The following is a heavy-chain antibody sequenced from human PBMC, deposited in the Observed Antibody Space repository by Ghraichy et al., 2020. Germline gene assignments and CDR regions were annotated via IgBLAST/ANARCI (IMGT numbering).Heavy chain of an antibody. CDR1: GGSFSGYY. Sequence: SETLSLTCAVYGGSFSGYYWSWIRQPPGKGLEWIGEINHSGSTNYNPSLKSRVTISVDTSRNQFSLKLSSVTAADTAVYYCGRGLEYYYGPGRYKFSWFDPWGQGTLVTVSS. CDR3: GRGLEYYYGPGRYKFSWFDP. J-gene: IGHJ5*02. CDR2: INHSGST. V-gene: IGHV4-34*01. D-gene: IGHD3-10*01.